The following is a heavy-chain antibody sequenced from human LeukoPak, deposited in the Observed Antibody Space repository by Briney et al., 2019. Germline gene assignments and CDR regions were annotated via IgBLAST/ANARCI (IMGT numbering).Heavy chain of an antibody. CDR2: INPNSGGT. V-gene: IGHV1-2*06. Sequence: ASVKVSCKASGYTFTGYYMHWVRQAPGQGLEWMGRINPNSGGTNYAQKFQGRVTMTRDTSISTAYMELNRLTPDDTAVYYCARDKKEMQYYFDYWGQGTLVTVSS. J-gene: IGHJ4*02. CDR3: ARDKKEMQYYFDY. CDR1: GYTFTGYY. D-gene: IGHD6-19*01.